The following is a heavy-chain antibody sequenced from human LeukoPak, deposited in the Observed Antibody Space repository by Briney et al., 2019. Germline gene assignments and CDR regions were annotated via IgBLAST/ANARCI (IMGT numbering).Heavy chain of an antibody. CDR1: GGSISSSSYY. J-gene: IGHJ4*02. V-gene: IGHV4-39*01. Sequence: SETLSLTCTVSGGSISSSSYYWGWIRQPPGKELEWIGSIYYSGSTYYNPSLKSQVTISVDTSKNQFSLKLSSVTAADTAVYYCARVAAVAGPFFDYWGQGTLVTVSS. CDR3: ARVAAVAGPFFDY. CDR2: IYYSGST. D-gene: IGHD6-19*01.